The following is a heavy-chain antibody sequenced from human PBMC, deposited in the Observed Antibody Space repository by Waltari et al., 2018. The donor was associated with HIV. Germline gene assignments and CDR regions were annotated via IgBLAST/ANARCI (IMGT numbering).Heavy chain of an antibody. CDR3: ARGFFQNDLGGLFDL. V-gene: IGHV1-2*06. CDR1: GYSFIPYY. D-gene: IGHD3-16*01. CDR2: INPKTGVT. J-gene: IGHJ2*01. Sequence: QEQLVQSGAEVQMPGASVRFSCTASGYSFIPYYVHGVRQAPGQGLQWMGRINPKTGVTNYPQKFQGRVSMIRDTSISTAYLEVTTLRSDDTAVYYWARGFFQNDLGGLFDLWGRGTLVTVSS.